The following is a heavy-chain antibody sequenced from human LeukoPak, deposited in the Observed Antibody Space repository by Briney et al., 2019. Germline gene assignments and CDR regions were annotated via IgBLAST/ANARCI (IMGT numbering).Heavy chain of an antibody. J-gene: IGHJ4*02. V-gene: IGHV3-30*02. D-gene: IGHD6-19*01. Sequence: GGSLRLSCAASGFTFSSYGMHWVRQAPGKGLEWVAFIRYDGSNKYYADSVKGRFTISRDNSKNTLYLQMNSLRAEDTAVYYCAKMFSGGRSSGWRYFDYWGQGTLVTVSS. CDR3: AKMFSGGRSSGWRYFDY. CDR1: GFTFSSYG. CDR2: IRYDGSNK.